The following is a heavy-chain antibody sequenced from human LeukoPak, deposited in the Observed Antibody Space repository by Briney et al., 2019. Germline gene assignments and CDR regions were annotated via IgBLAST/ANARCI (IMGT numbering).Heavy chain of an antibody. Sequence: GGSLRLSCAASGFTFSSYAMHWVSQAPGKGLGWVAFILYDGSNKYYADSVKGRFTIPRDNSKNTLYLQMNSLRAEDTAVYYCARDYSIVVVPAAAPDYWGQGTLVTVSS. J-gene: IGHJ4*02. CDR3: ARDYSIVVVPAAAPDY. CDR1: GFTFSSYA. V-gene: IGHV3-30*04. CDR2: ILYDGSNK. D-gene: IGHD2-2*01.